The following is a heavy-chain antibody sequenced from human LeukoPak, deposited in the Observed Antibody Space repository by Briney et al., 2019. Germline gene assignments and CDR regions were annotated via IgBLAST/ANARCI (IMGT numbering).Heavy chain of an antibody. CDR2: INHSGST. D-gene: IGHD3-10*02. CDR3: ARGTGYYVFDY. Sequence: SETLSLTCAVYGGSFSGYYWSWIRQPPGKGLEWIGEINHSGSTNYNPSLKSRVTISVDTSKNQFSLKLSSVTAADTAVYYCARGTGYYVFDYWGQGTLVTVSS. V-gene: IGHV4-34*01. CDR1: GGSFSGYY. J-gene: IGHJ4*02.